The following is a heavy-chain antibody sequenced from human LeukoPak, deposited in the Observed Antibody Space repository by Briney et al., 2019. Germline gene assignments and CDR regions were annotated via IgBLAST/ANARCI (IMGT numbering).Heavy chain of an antibody. D-gene: IGHD1-1*01. CDR3: SRVAQLGNSPGY. J-gene: IGHJ4*02. V-gene: IGHV1-2*02. CDR2: INPNTGGA. Sequence: ASVKVSCKASGYTFTGHYLHWVRQAPGQGLEWMGWINPNTGGAKFAQKFQGRVALTRDTPNSTAYMELNSLTSDDTAVYFCSRVAQLGNSPGYWGQGTLVTVSS. CDR1: GYTFTGHY.